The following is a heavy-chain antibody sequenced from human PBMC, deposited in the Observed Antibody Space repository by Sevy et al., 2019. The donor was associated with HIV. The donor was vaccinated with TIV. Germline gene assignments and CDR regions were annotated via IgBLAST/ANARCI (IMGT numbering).Heavy chain of an antibody. CDR2: ISGSGGST. D-gene: IGHD3-22*01. CDR1: GFTFSSYA. V-gene: IGHV3-23*01. CDR3: AKEVGGYIAAAGTGWYDYYDSSGSGTGAFDI. Sequence: GGSLRLSCAASGFTFSSYAMSWVRQAPGKGLEWVSAISGSGGSTYYADSVKGRFTISRDNSKNTLYLQMNSLRAEDTAVYYCAKEVGGYIAAAGTGWYDYYDSSGSGTGAFDIWGQGTMVTVSS. J-gene: IGHJ3*02.